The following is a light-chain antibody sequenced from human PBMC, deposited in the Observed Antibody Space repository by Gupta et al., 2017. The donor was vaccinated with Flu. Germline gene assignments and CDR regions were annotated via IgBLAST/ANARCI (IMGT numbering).Light chain of an antibody. CDR1: RGISTY. Sequence: SPSYLSASVGDSVTSTCQASRGISTYLNWYQQKPGEAPKLLIYAASTVQSGVPSRFSGSGSGTDFTFTISSLQPEDIATYYCQHYDNLHSFGGGTKVEIK. CDR2: AAS. CDR3: QHYDNLHS. V-gene: IGKV1-33*01. J-gene: IGKJ4*01.